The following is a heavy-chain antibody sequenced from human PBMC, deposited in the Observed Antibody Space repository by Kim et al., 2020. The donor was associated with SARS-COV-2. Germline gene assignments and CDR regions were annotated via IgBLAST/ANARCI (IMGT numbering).Heavy chain of an antibody. V-gene: IGHV3-23*01. CDR1: GFTFSSYA. CDR2: ISGSGGST. Sequence: GGSLRLSCAASGFTFSSYAMSWVRQAPGKGLEWVSAISGSGGSTYYADSVKGRFTISRDNSKNTLYLQMNSLRAEDTAVYYCVNSGYFDWFLSSGYFDDAFDIWGQGTMVTVSS. D-gene: IGHD3-9*01. CDR3: VNSGYFDWFLSSGYFDDAFDI. J-gene: IGHJ3*02.